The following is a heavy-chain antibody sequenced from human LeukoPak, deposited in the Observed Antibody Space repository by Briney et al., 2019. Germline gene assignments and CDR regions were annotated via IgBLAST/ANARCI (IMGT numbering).Heavy chain of an antibody. D-gene: IGHD5-12*01. V-gene: IGHV6-1*01. Sequence: SQTLSLTCAISGDSVSSDSAAWTWVRQSPSRGLEWLGRTYYRSKWYYNYAVSVKSRITINPDTSKNQFSLQLNSVTPEDTAVYYCARGATAYFDSWGQGTLVTVSS. CDR3: ARGATAYFDS. J-gene: IGHJ4*02. CDR1: GDSVSSDSAA. CDR2: TYYRSKWYY.